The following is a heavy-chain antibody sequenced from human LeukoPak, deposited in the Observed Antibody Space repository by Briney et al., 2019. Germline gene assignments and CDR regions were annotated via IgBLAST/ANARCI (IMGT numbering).Heavy chain of an antibody. Sequence: PGGSLRLSCAASTFTFSDYGIHWVRQAPGRGLEWVAAISYDGSNKYFADSVRGRFTLSRENSKNTLYLQMNSLRAEDTAFYYCAKAPHTRQLWLPFDYWGQGTLVTVSS. CDR2: ISYDGSNK. CDR1: TFTFSDYG. J-gene: IGHJ4*02. CDR3: AKAPHTRQLWLPFDY. V-gene: IGHV3-30*18. D-gene: IGHD5-18*01.